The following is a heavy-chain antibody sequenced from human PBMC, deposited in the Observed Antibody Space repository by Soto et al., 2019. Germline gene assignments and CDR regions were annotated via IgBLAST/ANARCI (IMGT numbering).Heavy chain of an antibody. J-gene: IGHJ6*02. D-gene: IGHD3-22*01. CDR1: GYSFTSYW. V-gene: IGHV5-51*01. CDR2: IYPGDSDT. CDR3: ARSHYYDSSGYNYYYYYGMDV. Sequence: PGESLKISCKGSGYSFTSYWIGWVRQMPGKGLEWMGIIYPGDSDTRYSPSFQGQVTISADKSISTAYLQWSSLKASDTAMYYCARSHYYDSSGYNYYYYYGMDVWGQGTTVTVS.